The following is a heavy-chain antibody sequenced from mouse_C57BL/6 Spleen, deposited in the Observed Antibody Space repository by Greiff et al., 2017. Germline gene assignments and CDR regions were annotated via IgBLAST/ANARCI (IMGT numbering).Heavy chain of an antibody. CDR2: IRNKANGYTT. CDR1: GFTFTDYY. V-gene: IGHV7-3*01. CDR3: ARYRYDYDEAMDY. J-gene: IGHJ4*01. Sequence: EVKLMESGGGLVQPGGSLSLSCAASGFTFTDYYMSWVRQPPGKALEWLGFIRNKANGYTTEYSASVQGRFTISRDNSQSILYLQMNALRAEDSATYYCARYRYDYDEAMDYWGQGTSVTVSS. D-gene: IGHD2-4*01.